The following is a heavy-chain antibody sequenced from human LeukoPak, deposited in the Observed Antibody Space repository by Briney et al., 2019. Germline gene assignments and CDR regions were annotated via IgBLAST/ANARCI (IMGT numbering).Heavy chain of an antibody. J-gene: IGHJ4*02. CDR1: GFTFRNYW. Sequence: GGSLRFSCAAPGFTFRNYWMSWVRQAPGKGLKWVANIKQDGSENYYVDSVKGRFTISRDNAKNSLNLQMNSLRVEDTAIYYCARAMEIDYWGQGTLVTVSS. V-gene: IGHV3-7*01. D-gene: IGHD3-3*01. CDR2: IKQDGSEN. CDR3: ARAMEIDY.